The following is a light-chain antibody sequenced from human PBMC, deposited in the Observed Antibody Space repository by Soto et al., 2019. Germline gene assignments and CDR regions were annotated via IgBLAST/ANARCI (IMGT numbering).Light chain of an antibody. J-gene: IGLJ1*01. V-gene: IGLV2-14*01. CDR3: SSYTSSSTFNYV. CDR1: SSDVGGYNY. Sequence: QSALTQPASVSGSPGQSITISCTGTSSDVGGYNYVSWYQQHPGKAPKLMIYDVSNRPSGVSNRFSGSKSGNTASLTISGLQAEDEADYYCSSYTSSSTFNYVFGTGTKLTVL. CDR2: DVS.